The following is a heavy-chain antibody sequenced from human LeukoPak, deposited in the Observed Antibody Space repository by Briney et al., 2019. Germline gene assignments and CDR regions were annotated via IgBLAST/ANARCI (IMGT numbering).Heavy chain of an antibody. Sequence: SETLSLTCAVSGYSISSGYYWGWIRQPPGKGLEWIGCIYHSGSTYYNPSLKSRVTISVDTSKNQFSLKLSSVTAADTAVYYCARYCSSTSCYYDYWGQGTLVTVSS. CDR3: ARYCSSTSCYYDY. D-gene: IGHD2-2*01. J-gene: IGHJ4*02. CDR2: IYHSGST. V-gene: IGHV4-38-2*01. CDR1: GYSISSGYY.